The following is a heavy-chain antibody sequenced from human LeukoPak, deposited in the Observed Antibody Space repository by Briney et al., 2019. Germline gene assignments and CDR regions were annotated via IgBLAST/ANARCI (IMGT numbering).Heavy chain of an antibody. CDR3: AASDSNGYYYLGFGF. CDR2: ISYDGSNK. D-gene: IGHD3-22*01. J-gene: IGHJ4*02. V-gene: IGHV3-30*04. Sequence: GGSLRLSCAASGFTFSSYAMHWVRQAPGKGLEWVAVISYDGSNKYYADSVKGRFTISRDNSKNTLYLQMNSLRAEDTAVYYCAASDSNGYYYLGFGFWGQGTLVTVSS. CDR1: GFTFSSYA.